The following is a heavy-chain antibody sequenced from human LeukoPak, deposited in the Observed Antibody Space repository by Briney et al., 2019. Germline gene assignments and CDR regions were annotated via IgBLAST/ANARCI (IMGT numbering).Heavy chain of an antibody. Sequence: SETLSLTCTVSNDSIKDYYWNWIRQPPGKGLEWIGFISNSGSTNYNPSLKSRVTMSVDTSKNQFSLKLSSVTAADTAVYYCAREESPTPRRSYFQHWGQGTLVTVSS. J-gene: IGHJ1*01. V-gene: IGHV4-59*12. CDR3: AREESPTPRRSYFQH. CDR1: NDSIKDYY. CDR2: ISNSGST.